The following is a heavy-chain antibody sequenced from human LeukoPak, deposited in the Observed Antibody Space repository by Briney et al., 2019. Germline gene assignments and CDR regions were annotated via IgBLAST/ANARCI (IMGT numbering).Heavy chain of an antibody. D-gene: IGHD5-18*01. CDR3: ARVTEESYSYGLYYFDY. CDR1: GGTFSSYV. J-gene: IGHJ4*02. CDR2: IIPIFGTA. Sequence: GASEKVSCKASGGTFSSYVISGLRPAAGQGVKWMGGIIPIFGTANYAQKFQSRVTITADESTSTAYMELSRLRSEDTAVYYCARVTEESYSYGLYYFDYWGQGTLVTVSS. V-gene: IGHV1-69*01.